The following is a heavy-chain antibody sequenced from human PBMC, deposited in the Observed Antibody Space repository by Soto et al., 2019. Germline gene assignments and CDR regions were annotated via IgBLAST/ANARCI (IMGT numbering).Heavy chain of an antibody. CDR1: GGSISPYY. CDR2: ISYSGFA. J-gene: IGHJ6*02. D-gene: IGHD4-17*01. Sequence: KTSETLSLTCTVSGGSISPYYWSWIRQPPGKGLEWIGHISYSGFANYNPSLNGRLTISVDASKNQLSLKLSSVTAADTAVYYCARLERTVTSYYYYYGVDVWGQGTTVTVSS. CDR3: ARLERTVTSYYYYYGVDV. V-gene: IGHV4-59*01.